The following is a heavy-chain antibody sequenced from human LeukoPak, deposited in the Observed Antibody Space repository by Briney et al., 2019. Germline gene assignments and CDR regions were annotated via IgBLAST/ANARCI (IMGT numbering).Heavy chain of an antibody. CDR3: ARDVFCSGNSCLRDAFDI. J-gene: IGHJ3*02. CDR2: IYSGGST. D-gene: IGHD2-15*01. Sequence: QPGGSLRLSCAASGFTVSSKYMSWVRQAPGKGLEWVSVIYSGGSTYYADSVKGRFTISRDNSKNTLYLQMNSLRGEDTAVYYCARDVFCSGNSCLRDAFDIWGQGTKVTVSS. V-gene: IGHV3-53*01. CDR1: GFTVSSKY.